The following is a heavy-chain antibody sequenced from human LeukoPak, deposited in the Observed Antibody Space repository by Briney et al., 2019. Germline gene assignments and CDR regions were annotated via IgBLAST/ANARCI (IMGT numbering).Heavy chain of an antibody. CDR3: AIRFSRGSGSAIDY. J-gene: IGHJ4*02. CDR1: GYTFASYD. D-gene: IGHD3-10*01. V-gene: IGHV1-8*01. CDR2: MNPNSANT. Sequence: AASVKVSCKASGYTFASYDINWVRQATGQGLEWMGWMNPNSANTGYAQNFQGRVTMTRNTSISTAYMELSSLRSEDTAVYYCAIRFSRGSGSAIDYWGQGTLVTVSS.